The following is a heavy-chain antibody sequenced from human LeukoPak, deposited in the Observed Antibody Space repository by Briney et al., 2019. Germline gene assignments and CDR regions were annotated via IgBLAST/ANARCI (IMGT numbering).Heavy chain of an antibody. J-gene: IGHJ4*02. Sequence: GGSLRLSCVGSGFTFSTYAMTWVRQGPGKGLEWVSSISGSGIDTHYADSVKGRFTISRDNSKNSLFLQMSSLRADDTAVYYCVKEGGLRVFSDWSESGYWGQGTLVTVSS. CDR1: GFTFSTYA. CDR2: ISGSGIDT. D-gene: IGHD6-19*01. V-gene: IGHV3-23*01. CDR3: VKEGGLRVFSDWSESGY.